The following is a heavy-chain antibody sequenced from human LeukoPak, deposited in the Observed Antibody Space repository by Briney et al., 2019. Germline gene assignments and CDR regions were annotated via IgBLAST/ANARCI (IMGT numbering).Heavy chain of an antibody. CDR3: AKNPRFLNYYYYYYMDV. Sequence: GGSLRLSCAASGFTFSSYGMHWVRQAPGKGLEWVAVISYDGSNKYYADSVKGRFTISRDNSKNTLYLQMNSLRAEDTAVYYCAKNPRFLNYYYYYYMDVWGKGTTVTISS. CDR1: GFTFSSYG. J-gene: IGHJ6*03. D-gene: IGHD3-10*01. V-gene: IGHV3-30*18. CDR2: ISYDGSNK.